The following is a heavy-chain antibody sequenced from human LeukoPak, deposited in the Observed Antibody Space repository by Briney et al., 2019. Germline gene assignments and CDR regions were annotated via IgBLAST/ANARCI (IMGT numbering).Heavy chain of an antibody. V-gene: IGHV3-23*01. CDR3: GKPTVGYSSGQKPAWPVDY. CDR2: IFGSGGSP. J-gene: IGHJ4*02. CDR1: GFTFGSHA. Sequence: GGSLRLSCEASGFTFGSHAMYWVRQAPGKGLEWVAGIFGSGGSPHYAVSVKGRFTISRDNSRNTVYLQINSLRAEDTAVYYCGKPTVGYSSGQKPAWPVDYWGQGTLVTVSS. D-gene: IGHD5-18*01.